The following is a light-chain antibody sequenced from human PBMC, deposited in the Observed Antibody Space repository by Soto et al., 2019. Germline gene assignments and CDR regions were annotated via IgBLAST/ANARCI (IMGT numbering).Light chain of an antibody. Sequence: SVRTEPPSASGSPEQSVTISCTGTSSDVGGYNYVSWYQQHPGKAPKLMIYEVSKRPSGVPDRFSGSKSGNTASLTVSGLQAEDEADYYCSSYVGTNSYVFGTGTKVTVL. J-gene: IGLJ1*01. V-gene: IGLV2-8*01. CDR3: SSYVGTNSYV. CDR2: EVS. CDR1: SSDVGGYNY.